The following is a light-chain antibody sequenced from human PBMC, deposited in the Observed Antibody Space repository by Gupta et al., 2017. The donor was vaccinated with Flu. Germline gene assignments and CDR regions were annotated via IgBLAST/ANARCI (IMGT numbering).Light chain of an antibody. J-gene: IGLJ3*02. CDR3: SAWDDSRNSWV. CDR1: SSNIGYYT. V-gene: IGLV1-44*01. Sequence: SVLPQPTSVYGPPGQRVTMSCSGSSSNIGYYTVRWYQQLPGTAPKLLIYRNNQRPSGVPDRFSGSKSGTSASLAISGLQAEDEADYYCSAWDDSRNSWVFGGGTKLTVL. CDR2: RNN.